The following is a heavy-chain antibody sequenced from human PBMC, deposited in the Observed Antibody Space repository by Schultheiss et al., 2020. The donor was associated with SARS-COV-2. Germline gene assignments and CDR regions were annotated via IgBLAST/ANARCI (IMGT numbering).Heavy chain of an antibody. V-gene: IGHV1-8*01. CDR1: GYTFTSYD. CDR3: ARLPPTPIAARPQYYFDY. Sequence: ASVKVSCKASGYTFTSYDINWVRQATGQGLEWMGWINPNSGGTNYAQKLQGRVTMTTDTSTSTAYMELSSLRSEDTAVYYCARLPPTPIAARPQYYFDYWGQGTLVTVSS. D-gene: IGHD6-6*01. CDR2: INPNSGGT. J-gene: IGHJ4*02.